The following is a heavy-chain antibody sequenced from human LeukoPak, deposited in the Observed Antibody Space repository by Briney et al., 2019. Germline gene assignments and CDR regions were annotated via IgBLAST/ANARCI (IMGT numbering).Heavy chain of an antibody. D-gene: IGHD3-16*01. V-gene: IGHV1-8*01. CDR3: ARGLGDYDYATS. Sequence: GASVKVSCTASGYTFTRYDINWVRQATGQGLEWMGWTNPNSGNTGYAQKFQGRVTMTRNTSISTAYMELSSLRSEDTAVYSCARGLGDYDYATSWGQGTLVTVSS. CDR1: GYTFTRYD. J-gene: IGHJ5*02. CDR2: TNPNSGNT.